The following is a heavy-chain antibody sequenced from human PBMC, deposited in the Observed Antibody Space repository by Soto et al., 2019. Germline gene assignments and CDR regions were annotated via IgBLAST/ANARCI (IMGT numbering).Heavy chain of an antibody. D-gene: IGHD3-22*01. CDR2: IKSKTDGGTT. J-gene: IGHJ3*02. V-gene: IGHV3-15*05. CDR3: TTYYYDSSDYYPHQNIDAFDI. CDR1: GFTFSKAW. Sequence: EVQLVESGGGLVKPGGSLRLSCAVYGFTFSKAWMSWVRQAPGKGLEWVGRIKSKTDGGTTIYAAPVKGRFTISRDDSKNTLFLQMNSLKTDDSAVYYCTTYYYDSSDYYPHQNIDAFDIWGQGTMVTVSS.